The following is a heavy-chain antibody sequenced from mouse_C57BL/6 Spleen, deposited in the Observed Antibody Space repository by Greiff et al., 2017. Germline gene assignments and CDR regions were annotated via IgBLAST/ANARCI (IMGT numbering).Heavy chain of an antibody. J-gene: IGHJ2*01. CDR1: GYTFTSYW. Sequence: VQLQQPGAELVMPGASVKLSCKASGYTFTSYWMHWVKQRPGQGLEWIGEIDPSDSYTNYNQKFKGKATLTVDKSSSTAYMQLSSLTSEDSAVYYCTRKDTTVVAKGYFDYWGQGTTLTVSS. V-gene: IGHV1-69*01. CDR2: IDPSDSYT. CDR3: TRKDTTVVAKGYFDY. D-gene: IGHD1-1*01.